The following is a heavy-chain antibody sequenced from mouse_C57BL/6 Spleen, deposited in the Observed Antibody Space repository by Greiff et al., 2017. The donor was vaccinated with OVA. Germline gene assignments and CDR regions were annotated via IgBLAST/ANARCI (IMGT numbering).Heavy chain of an antibody. J-gene: IGHJ1*03. CDR2: IYWDDAQ. Sequence: QVTLKVSGPGILQSSQTLSLSCSFSGFSLSTSGMGVSWIRPPSGKGLEWLAHIYWDDAQRYNPFLSSRPTISTDTSRNQVFLKSTSVDTADAATYYCARYYDGSSSYLYFDVGGTGTTVSVSS. CDR1: GFSLSTSGMG. CDR3: ARYYDGSSSYLYFDV. D-gene: IGHD1-1*01. V-gene: IGHV8-12*01.